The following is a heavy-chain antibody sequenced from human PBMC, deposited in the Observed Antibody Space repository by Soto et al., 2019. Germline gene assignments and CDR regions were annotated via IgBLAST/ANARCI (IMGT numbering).Heavy chain of an antibody. CDR2: ISNNGAHT. J-gene: IGHJ6*03. CDR1: GFTFSNYE. D-gene: IGHD6-13*01. V-gene: IGHV3-64*01. Sequence: EAQLVESGGGLVQPGGSLRLSCAASGFTFSNYEMHWVRQAPGKGLEYVSGISNNGAHTDYAKSVKRRVTISRDNSENTLYLQTGSLRAEDMALYYCARRGYGSRWPNVYMDVWGKGTTVTVSS. CDR3: ARRGYGSRWPNVYMDV.